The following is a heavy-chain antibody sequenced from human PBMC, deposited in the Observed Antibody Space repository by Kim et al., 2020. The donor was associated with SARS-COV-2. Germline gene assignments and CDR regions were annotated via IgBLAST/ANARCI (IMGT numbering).Heavy chain of an antibody. D-gene: IGHD3-10*01. CDR3: AREVRYYGSGSFSYGMDV. J-gene: IGHJ6*02. Sequence: KSRVTISVDTSKNQFSLKLSSVTAADTAVYYCAREVRYYGSGSFSYGMDVWGQGTTVTVSS. V-gene: IGHV4-31*02.